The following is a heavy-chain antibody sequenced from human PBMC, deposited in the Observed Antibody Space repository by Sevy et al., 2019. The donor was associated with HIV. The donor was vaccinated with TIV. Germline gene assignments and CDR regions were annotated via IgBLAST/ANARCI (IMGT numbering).Heavy chain of an antibody. CDR2: INSDGSST. CDR1: GFTFSSYW. Sequence: GGSLRLSCAASGFTFSSYWMHWVRQAPGKGLVWVSRINSDGSSTSYADSVKGRFTISRDNAKNTLYLQMNSLRAEDTDVYYCASSRPDYYDSSGYYLHWGQGTLVTVSS. D-gene: IGHD3-22*01. CDR3: ASSRPDYYDSSGYYLH. V-gene: IGHV3-74*01. J-gene: IGHJ4*02.